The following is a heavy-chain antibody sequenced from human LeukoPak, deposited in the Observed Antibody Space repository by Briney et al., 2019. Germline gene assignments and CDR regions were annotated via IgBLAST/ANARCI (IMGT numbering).Heavy chain of an antibody. J-gene: IGHJ4*02. CDR1: AFTLSNYA. CDR2: ISSSGSTI. D-gene: IGHD5-18*01. V-gene: IGHV3-48*04. Sequence: GGSLRLSCAGSAFTLSNYAINWVRQAPGKGPEWLSYISSSGSTILYADSVKGRFTVSRDNAKNTLYLQMNSLRAEDTAVYYCARGGYHAYYLDYWGQGSLVTVSS. CDR3: ARGGYHAYYLDY.